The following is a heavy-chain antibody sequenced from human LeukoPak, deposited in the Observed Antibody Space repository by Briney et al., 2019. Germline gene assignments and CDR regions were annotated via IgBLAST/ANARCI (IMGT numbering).Heavy chain of an antibody. D-gene: IGHD3-22*01. CDR2: ISSSGSTI. V-gene: IGHV3-48*03. CDR1: GFTFSSYE. Sequence: PGGSLRLSCAAPGFTFSSYEMNWVRQAPGKGLEWVSYISSSGSTIYYADSVKGRFTISRDNAKNSLYLQMNSLRAEDTAVYYCARDSHDSSGYSHDYWGQGTLVTVSS. J-gene: IGHJ4*02. CDR3: ARDSHDSSGYSHDY.